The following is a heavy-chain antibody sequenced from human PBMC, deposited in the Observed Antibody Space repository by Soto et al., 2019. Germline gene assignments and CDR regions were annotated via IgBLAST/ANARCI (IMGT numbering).Heavy chain of an antibody. CDR3: ARGQYCSGTTCYSDF. J-gene: IGHJ4*02. CDR1: GFTFSSYS. CDR2: ISSTGTYI. V-gene: IGHV3-21*06. Sequence: GGSLRLSCAASGFTFSSYSMNWVRQAPGKGLGWVSSISSTGTYIYYADSVKGRFTISRDNAKNSLYLQMNSLRAEDTAVYYCARGQYCSGTTCYSDFWGQGTLVTVSS. D-gene: IGHD2-2*01.